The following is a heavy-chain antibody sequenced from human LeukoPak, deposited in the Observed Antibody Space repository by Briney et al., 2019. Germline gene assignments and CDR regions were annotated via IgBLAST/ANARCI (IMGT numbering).Heavy chain of an antibody. Sequence: GGSLRLSCAASGFTFNIYAMSWVRQAPGKGLEWVSAISDSGGSTYYADSVKGRFTISRDNSKNTVYLQMNSLRAEDTAVYYCAKDRRACSSSSCYYRFDYWGQGTLVTVSS. CDR2: ISDSGGST. CDR1: GFTFNIYA. CDR3: AKDRRACSSSSCYYRFDY. J-gene: IGHJ4*02. D-gene: IGHD2-2*01. V-gene: IGHV3-23*01.